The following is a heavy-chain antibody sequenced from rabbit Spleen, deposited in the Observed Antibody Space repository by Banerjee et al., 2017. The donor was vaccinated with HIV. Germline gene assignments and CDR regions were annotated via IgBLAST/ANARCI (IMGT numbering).Heavy chain of an antibody. D-gene: IGHD1-1*01. Sequence: QEQLVESGGGLVKPEGSLKLSCTASGFSFSNKAVMCWVRQAPGKGLEWIACINAVTGKAVYASWAKGRFTISRTSSTTVTLQMTSLTAADRAAYFCARDLVGVIGWNFYLWGPGTLVTVS. CDR2: INAVTGKA. CDR1: GFSFSNKAV. V-gene: IGHV1S45*01. J-gene: IGHJ6*01. CDR3: ARDLVGVIGWNFYL.